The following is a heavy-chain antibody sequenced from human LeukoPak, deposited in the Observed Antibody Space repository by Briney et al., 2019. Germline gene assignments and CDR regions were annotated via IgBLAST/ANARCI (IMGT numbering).Heavy chain of an antibody. D-gene: IGHD3-22*01. J-gene: IGHJ4*02. CDR3: ASGPFTQTYYYDSSGYSRWPFDY. CDR1: GGSISSSSYY. CDR2: IYCSGST. Sequence: SETLSLTCTVSGGSISSSSYYWGWIRQPPGKGLEWIGSIYCSGSTYYNPSLKSRVTISVDTSKNQFSLKLSSVTAADTAVYYCASGPFTQTYYYDSSGYSRWPFDYWGQGTLVTVSS. V-gene: IGHV4-39*01.